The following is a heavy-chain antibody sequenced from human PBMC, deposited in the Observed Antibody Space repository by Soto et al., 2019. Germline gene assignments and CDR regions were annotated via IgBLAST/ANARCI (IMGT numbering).Heavy chain of an antibody. CDR1: GYTFTSYG. Sequence: ASVKVSCKASGYTFTSYGISWVRQAPGQGLEWMGWINPYNGNTKYAQKLQGRVTMTLDTSTSTAYMELRSLRSDDTAVYYCARDAAVGLFDYWGQGTLVTVSS. CDR2: INPYNGNT. V-gene: IGHV1-18*01. CDR3: ARDAAVGLFDY. J-gene: IGHJ4*02. D-gene: IGHD1-26*01.